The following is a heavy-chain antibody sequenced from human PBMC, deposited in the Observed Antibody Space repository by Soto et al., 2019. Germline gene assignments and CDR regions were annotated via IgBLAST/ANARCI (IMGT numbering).Heavy chain of an antibody. CDR3: AIDRAGRGYLDY. Sequence: LGESLKISCKGSGYTFGVYWINWVRQMPGKGLEWMGRIDPSDSMTTYNPSFQVHVTLSVDKSITTADLQWSSLKAADTTMYYCAIDRAGRGYLDYWGQGLLVTVSS. CDR2: IDPSDSMT. CDR1: GYTFGVYW. V-gene: IGHV5-10-1*01. D-gene: IGHD6-19*01. J-gene: IGHJ4*02.